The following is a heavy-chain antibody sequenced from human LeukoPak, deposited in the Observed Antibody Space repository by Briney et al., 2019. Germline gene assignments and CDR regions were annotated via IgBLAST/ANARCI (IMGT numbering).Heavy chain of an antibody. CDR3: ARARVMTHFDY. CDR2: INPSGGST. D-gene: IGHD3-16*01. Sequence: ASVTVSCKASGYTFNRYYMHGVRQAPRQGREWMGIINPSGGSTSNAQKFRGRVTMTRDMSTSTVYMELSSLRSEDTAVYYCARARVMTHFDYWGQGTLVTVSS. V-gene: IGHV1-46*02. CDR1: GYTFNRYY. J-gene: IGHJ4*02.